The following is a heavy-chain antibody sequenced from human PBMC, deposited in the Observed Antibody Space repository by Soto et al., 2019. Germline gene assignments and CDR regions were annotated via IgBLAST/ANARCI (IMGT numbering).Heavy chain of an antibody. J-gene: IGHJ6*03. CDR1: GYTLTSYD. CDR2: MNPNSGNT. V-gene: IGHV1-8*01. Sequence: ASVKVSCKTSGYTLTSYDINWVRQATGQGLEWMGWMNPNSGNTGYAQKFQGRVTMTRNTSISTAYMELSSLRSEDTAVYYCARVPYYDFWSGYYRAGFYYYYMAVWGKGTTVTVSS. D-gene: IGHD3-3*01. CDR3: ARVPYYDFWSGYYRAGFYYYYMAV.